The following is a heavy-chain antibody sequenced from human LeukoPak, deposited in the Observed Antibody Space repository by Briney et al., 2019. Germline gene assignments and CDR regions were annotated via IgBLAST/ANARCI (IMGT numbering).Heavy chain of an antibody. CDR3: ARGTFWSEYYFDY. CDR2: IYSGGST. J-gene: IGHJ4*02. CDR1: GFTVSSNY. Sequence: GGSLRLSCAASGFTVSSNYMSWVRQAPGKGLEWVSVIYSGGSTYYADSVKGRFTISRDNSKNTLYLQMNSLGAEDTAVYYCARGTFWSEYYFDYWGQGTLVTVSS. V-gene: IGHV3-66*02. D-gene: IGHD3-3*01.